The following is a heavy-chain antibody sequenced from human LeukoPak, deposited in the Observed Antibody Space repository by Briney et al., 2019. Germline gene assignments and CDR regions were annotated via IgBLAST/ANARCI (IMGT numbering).Heavy chain of an antibody. CDR1: GFTFSDYY. CDR3: ARCPLRSYKYYYYYMDV. Sequence: GGSLRLSCAASGFTFSDYYMSWIRQAPGKGLEWVSYISSSGSTIYYADSVKGRFTISRDSAKNSLYLQMNSLRAEDTAVYYCARCPLRSYKYYYYYMDVWGKGTTVTVSS. V-gene: IGHV3-11*01. CDR2: ISSSGSTI. J-gene: IGHJ6*03. D-gene: IGHD1-1*01.